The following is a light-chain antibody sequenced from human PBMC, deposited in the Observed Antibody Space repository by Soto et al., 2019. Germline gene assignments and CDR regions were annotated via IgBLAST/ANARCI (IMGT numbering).Light chain of an antibody. V-gene: IGLV2-14*01. CDR1: SSDIGDYNY. Sequence: QSALTQPASVSGSPGQSITISCTGTSSDIGDYNYVSWYQQYPGKAPKLIISEVSSRPSGISNRFSGSKSASTASLTISGLQPEDEADYYCCSYAGSSNFYVFGTGTKVTVL. CDR2: EVS. J-gene: IGLJ1*01. CDR3: CSYAGSSNFYV.